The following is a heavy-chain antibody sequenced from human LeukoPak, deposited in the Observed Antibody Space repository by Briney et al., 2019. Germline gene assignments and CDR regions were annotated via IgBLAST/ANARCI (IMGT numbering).Heavy chain of an antibody. CDR3: ASLVGTLDY. CDR1: GFTFSSYW. D-gene: IGHD1-14*01. V-gene: IGHV3-74*01. CDR2: INTDGSST. J-gene: IGHJ4*02. Sequence: GGSLRLSCAASGFTFSSYWMHWVRQAPGKGLVWVSHINTDGSSTNYADSVKGRFTISRDNAKNTLYLQMNSLRAEDTAVYYCASLVGTLDYWGQGTLVTVSS.